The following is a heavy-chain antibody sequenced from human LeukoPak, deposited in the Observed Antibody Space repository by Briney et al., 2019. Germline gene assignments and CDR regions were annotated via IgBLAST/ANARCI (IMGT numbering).Heavy chain of an antibody. Sequence: GGSLRLSCAASGFTFSSYAMSWVRQAPGKGLEWVSAISGSGGSTYYADSVKGRFTISRDNSKNTLYLQMNSLRAEDTAVYYCAKFLPTHIVVANYYFDYWGQGALVTASS. J-gene: IGHJ4*02. D-gene: IGHD2-21*01. CDR2: ISGSGGST. V-gene: IGHV3-23*01. CDR1: GFTFSSYA. CDR3: AKFLPTHIVVANYYFDY.